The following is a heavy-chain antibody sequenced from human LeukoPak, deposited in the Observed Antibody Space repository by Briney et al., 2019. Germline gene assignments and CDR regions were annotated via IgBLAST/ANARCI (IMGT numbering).Heavy chain of an antibody. CDR1: GFTFSSYG. J-gene: IGHJ4*02. CDR2: ISYDGSNK. Sequence: GRSLRLSCAASGFTFSSYGMHWVRQAPGKGLEWVAVISYDGSNKYYADSVKGRFTISRDNSKNTLYLQMNSLRAEDTAVYYCAKSRGYDQYYFDYWGQGTLVTVSS. CDR3: AKSRGYDQYYFDY. V-gene: IGHV3-30*18. D-gene: IGHD5-12*01.